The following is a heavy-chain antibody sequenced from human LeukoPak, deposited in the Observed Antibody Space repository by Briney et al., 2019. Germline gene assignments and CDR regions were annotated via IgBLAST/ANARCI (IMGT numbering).Heavy chain of an antibody. CDR2: NWSGGST. Sequence: GSLRLSCAASGFAFDEHGMSWVRQVPGKGLEWVSGNWSGGSTGYADPLRGRFTISRDNAKNSLYLQMDSLRAEDTALYYCARASITSPFYFDYWGQGTLVTVSS. CDR3: ARASITSPFYFDY. D-gene: IGHD2-2*01. J-gene: IGHJ4*02. V-gene: IGHV3-20*04. CDR1: GFAFDEHG.